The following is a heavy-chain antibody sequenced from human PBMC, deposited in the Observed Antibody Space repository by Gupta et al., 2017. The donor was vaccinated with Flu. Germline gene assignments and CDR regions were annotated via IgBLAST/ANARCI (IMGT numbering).Heavy chain of an antibody. CDR1: GFPFSTSA. CDR2: ISNDGSNK. Sequence: QVQRVESGGGEVQRGRSLRHPCADSGFPFSTSAMTWVRQAPGRGLGWVSLISNDGSNKNYTDSLKGRFTISRDNSKNTLYLQMSSLRPGDTAVYYCAKVEAQTYYYYYGMDVWAKGPRSPSP. V-gene: IGHV3-30*18. CDR3: AKVEAQTYYYYYGMDV. J-gene: IGHJ6*02.